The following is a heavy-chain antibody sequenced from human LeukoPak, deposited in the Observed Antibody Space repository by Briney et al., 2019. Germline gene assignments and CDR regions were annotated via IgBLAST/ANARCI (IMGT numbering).Heavy chain of an antibody. D-gene: IGHD3/OR15-3a*01. Sequence: GGSLRLSCAASGFTFSSYAMSWVRQAPGKGLEWVSAISRSGGSTYYADSVKGRFTISRDNSKNTLYLQMNSLRGEDTAVYYCAKWTPNETKRYFDYWGQGTLVTVSS. CDR1: GFTFSSYA. CDR3: AKWTPNETKRYFDY. CDR2: ISRSGGST. V-gene: IGHV3-23*01. J-gene: IGHJ4*02.